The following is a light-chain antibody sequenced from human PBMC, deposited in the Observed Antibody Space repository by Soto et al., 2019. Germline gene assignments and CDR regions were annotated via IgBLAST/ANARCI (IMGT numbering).Light chain of an antibody. J-gene: IGKJ2*01. V-gene: IGKV3-20*01. CDR2: GAS. CDR3: QQFGSPPHT. CDR1: QSVSSSY. Sequence: ETVLTQSPGTMSLSPGERAILSCRASQSVSSSYLAWYQQKPGQSPRLLIYGASNTAAGISDRFRGSWYGTDFILTISRLEPEASAVYYCQQFGSPPHTFGQGTTLEI.